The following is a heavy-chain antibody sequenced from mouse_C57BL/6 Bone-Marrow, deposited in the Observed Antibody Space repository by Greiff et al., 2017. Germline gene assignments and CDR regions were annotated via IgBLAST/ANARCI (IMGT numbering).Heavy chain of an antibody. V-gene: IGHV5-9-1*02. D-gene: IGHD3-2*02. J-gene: IGHJ3*01. CDR1: GFTFSSYA. CDR3: TRGSSGYAWFAY. CDR2: ISSGGDYI. Sequence: EVQGVESGEGLVKPGGSLKLSCAASGFTFSSYAMSWVRQTPEKRLEWVGYISSGGDYIYYADTVKGRFTISRDTSRNTLYLQMSSLTSEDTAMYYCTRGSSGYAWFAYWGQGTLVTVSA.